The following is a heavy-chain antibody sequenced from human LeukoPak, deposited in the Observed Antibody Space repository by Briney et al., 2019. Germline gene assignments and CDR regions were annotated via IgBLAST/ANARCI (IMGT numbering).Heavy chain of an antibody. Sequence: PGGSLRLSCVASGFTFSNYAMSWRRQAPGKGLEWVSSISGSGGSTYYADSVKGRFTISSDNSKNTLYLQMNSLRAEDTAVYYCVVKFTFGGVVHDFDYWGQGTLVTVSS. CDR1: GFTFSNYA. CDR3: VVKFTFGGVVHDFDY. J-gene: IGHJ4*02. D-gene: IGHD3-16*01. CDR2: ISGSGGST. V-gene: IGHV3-23*01.